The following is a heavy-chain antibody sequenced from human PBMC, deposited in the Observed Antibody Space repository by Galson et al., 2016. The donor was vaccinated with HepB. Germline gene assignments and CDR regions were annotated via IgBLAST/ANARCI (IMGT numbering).Heavy chain of an antibody. Sequence: SVKVSCKASGYTFSHYGISWARQAPGQGLKWMGWISAFDGDTNYAQKFQDRVTMTKDTSTSTAYMELRGLRSDDTAVYYCARDKYISGWPFDFWGQGTLLTVSS. D-gene: IGHD6-19*01. CDR3: ARDKYISGWPFDF. CDR1: GYTFSHYG. J-gene: IGHJ4*02. V-gene: IGHV1-18*01. CDR2: ISAFDGDT.